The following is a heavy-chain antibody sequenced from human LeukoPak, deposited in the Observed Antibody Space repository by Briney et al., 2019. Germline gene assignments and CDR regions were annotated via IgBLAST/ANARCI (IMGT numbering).Heavy chain of an antibody. CDR2: IYSGGST. CDR3: ARPYYYDSSGVYGMDV. CDR1: GFTFSSYS. J-gene: IGHJ6*02. Sequence: GGSLRLSCAASGFTFSSYSMNWVRQAPGKGLEWVSVIYSGGSTYYADSVKGRFTISRDNSKNTLYLQMNSLRAEDTAVYYCARPYYYDSSGVYGMDVWGQGTTVTVSS. D-gene: IGHD3-22*01. V-gene: IGHV3-53*01.